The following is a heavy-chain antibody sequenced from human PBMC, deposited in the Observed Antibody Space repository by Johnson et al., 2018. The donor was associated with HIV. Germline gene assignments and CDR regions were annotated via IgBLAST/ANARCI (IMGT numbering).Heavy chain of an antibody. CDR1: GFTFSSYA. CDR2: ISGSGGST. Sequence: VQLVESGGGVVQPGRSLRLSCAASGFTFSSYAMHWVRQAPGKGLEWVSAISGSGGSTYYADSVKGRFTISRENAKNSLYLQMNSLRAGDTAVYYCARGISQPYYNFWSGYHYPDAFDIWGQGTMVTVSS. J-gene: IGHJ3*02. D-gene: IGHD3-3*01. V-gene: IGHV3-23*04. CDR3: ARGISQPYYNFWSGYHYPDAFDI.